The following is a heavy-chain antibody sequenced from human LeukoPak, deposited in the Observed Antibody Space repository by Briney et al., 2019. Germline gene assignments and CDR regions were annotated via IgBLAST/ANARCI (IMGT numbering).Heavy chain of an antibody. CDR1: GDSVSGNRAT. V-gene: IGHV6-1*01. CDR2: IYYRSKWYS. D-gene: IGHD3-9*01. Sequence: SQTLSLTCAISGDSVSGNRATWNWLRQSPSRDLEWLGRIYYRSKWYSDYAVSVKGRITINPDTSKNQFSLLLNSVTPEDTAVYFCGRAEHDWGSDYWGQGTLVTVSS. J-gene: IGHJ4*02. CDR3: GRAEHDWGSDY.